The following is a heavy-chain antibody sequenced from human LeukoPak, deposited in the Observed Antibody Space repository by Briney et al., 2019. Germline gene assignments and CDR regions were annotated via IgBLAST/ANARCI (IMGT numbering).Heavy chain of an antibody. V-gene: IGHV1-18*01. CDR2: ISAYNGNT. J-gene: IGHJ6*03. D-gene: IGHD3-9*01. Sequence: GASVKVSCKASGYTFTNYAISWVRQAPGQGLEWMGWISAYNGNTKYTQKFQGRVTMTRDTSISTAYMELSSLRSEDTAVYYCARGPVLRYFASSYYYYYYMDVWGKGTTVTISS. CDR1: GYTFTNYA. CDR3: ARGPVLRYFASSYYYYYYMDV.